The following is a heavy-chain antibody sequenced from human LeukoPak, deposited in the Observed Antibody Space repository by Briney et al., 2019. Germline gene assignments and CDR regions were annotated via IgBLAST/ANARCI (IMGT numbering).Heavy chain of an antibody. J-gene: IGHJ6*03. CDR2: IKQDGSEK. CDR3: ASIAAAGSPYYYYMDV. CDR1: GFTFSSYW. D-gene: IGHD6-13*01. V-gene: IGHV3-7*01. Sequence: GGSLRLSCAASGFTFSSYWMSWVRQAPGKGLEWVANIKQDGSEKYYVDSVKGRFTISRDNAKNSLYLQMNSLRAEDTAVYYCASIAAAGSPYYYYMDVWGKGTTVTVSS.